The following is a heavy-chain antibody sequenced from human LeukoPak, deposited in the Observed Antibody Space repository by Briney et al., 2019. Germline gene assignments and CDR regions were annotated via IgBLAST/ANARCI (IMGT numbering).Heavy chain of an antibody. D-gene: IGHD1-26*01. CDR2: INPNSGGT. J-gene: IGHJ4*02. CDR1: GYTFTGYY. V-gene: IGHV1-2*02. Sequence: GASVKVSCKASGYTFTGYYMHWVRQAPGQGLEWMGWINPNSGGTIYAQKFQGRVTMTEDTSTDTAYMELSSLRSEDTAVYYCATGIVGAALRRGWGQGTLVTVSS. CDR3: ATGIVGAALRRG.